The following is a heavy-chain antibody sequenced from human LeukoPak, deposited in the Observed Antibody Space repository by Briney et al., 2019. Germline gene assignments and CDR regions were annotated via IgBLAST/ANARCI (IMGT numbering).Heavy chain of an antibody. CDR2: IISSSSYI. CDR3: AGDHPIVGSPTGFDY. V-gene: IGHV3-21*01. D-gene: IGHD1-26*01. Sequence: GGSLRLSCAASGFTFSSYSMNWVRQAPGKGLEWVSSIISSSSYIYYADSVKGRFTISRDNAKNSLYLQMNSLRAEDTAVYYCAGDHPIVGSPTGFDYWGQGTLVTVSS. CDR1: GFTFSSYS. J-gene: IGHJ4*02.